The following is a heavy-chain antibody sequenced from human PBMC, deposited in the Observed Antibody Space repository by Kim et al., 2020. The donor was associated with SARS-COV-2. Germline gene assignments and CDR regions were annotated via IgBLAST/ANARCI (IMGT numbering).Heavy chain of an antibody. Sequence: GGSLRLSCAASGFIFSTTDMSWVRQAPGKGLEWVAAISDNGHSTYYADAVKGRITISRDNSKNTLYLQMNSLRAEDTAVYYCASVLRITIIGVVTGFDYWGQGTLVTVYS. V-gene: IGHV3-23*01. J-gene: IGHJ4*02. CDR2: ISDNGHST. CDR3: ASVLRITIIGVVTGFDY. D-gene: IGHD3-3*01. CDR1: GFIFSTTD.